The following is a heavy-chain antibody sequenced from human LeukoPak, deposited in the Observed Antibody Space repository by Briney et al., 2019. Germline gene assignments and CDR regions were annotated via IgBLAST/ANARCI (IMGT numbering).Heavy chain of an antibody. D-gene: IGHD1-1*01. J-gene: IGHJ4*02. Sequence: KSGGSLRLSCTASGFNFNHAWMTWVRQAPGKGLEWVGRIKSKNDGETTDFAAPVKGRFTISRDESKRMMFLEMQSLKTEDTAVYYCVGRPWNLDYWGQGTLVTVSS. CDR2: IKSKNDGETT. V-gene: IGHV3-15*01. CDR3: VGRPWNLDY. CDR1: GFNFNHAW.